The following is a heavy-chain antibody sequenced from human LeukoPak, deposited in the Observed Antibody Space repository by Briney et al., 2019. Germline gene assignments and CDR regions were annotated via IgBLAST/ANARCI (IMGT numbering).Heavy chain of an antibody. Sequence: PGGSLRLSCVASGFTFSGYEMNWVRQAPGKGLEWISFISGSDGTIYYADSVKGRFTISRDDPKNSLFLQMNSLRVEDTAVYFCARKLPGTVYFDYWGQGTLVAVSS. V-gene: IGHV3-48*03. D-gene: IGHD1-1*01. CDR2: ISGSDGTI. CDR1: GFTFSGYE. CDR3: ARKLPGTVYFDY. J-gene: IGHJ4*02.